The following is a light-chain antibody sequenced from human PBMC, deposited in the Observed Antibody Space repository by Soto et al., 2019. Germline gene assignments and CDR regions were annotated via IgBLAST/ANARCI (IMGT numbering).Light chain of an antibody. V-gene: IGKV3-11*01. J-gene: IGKJ3*01. CDR3: QQRGGWPPVFT. CDR2: DAS. CDR1: QSIRRY. Sequence: ECMLTQSPATLSLSPGERATLSCRASQSIRRYLAWYQQKPGQAPRLLIYDASNRVTGVPARFSGSGSGTDFTLTISSLEPEDFAVYYCQQRGGWPPVFTVGPGTKVDI.